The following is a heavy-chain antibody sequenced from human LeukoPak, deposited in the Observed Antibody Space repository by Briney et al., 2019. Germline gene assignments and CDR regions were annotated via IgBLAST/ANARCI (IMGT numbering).Heavy chain of an antibody. CDR2: INHSGST. V-gene: IGHV4-34*01. D-gene: IGHD1-1*01. J-gene: IGHJ4*02. CDR1: GGSFSGYY. CDR3: ARDRSGTTPLYYFDY. Sequence: SETLSLTCAVYGGSFSGYYWSWIRQPPGKGLEWIGEINHSGSTNYNPSLKSRVTISVDTSKNQFSLKLSSVTAADTAVYYCARDRSGTTPLYYFDYWGQGTLVTVSS.